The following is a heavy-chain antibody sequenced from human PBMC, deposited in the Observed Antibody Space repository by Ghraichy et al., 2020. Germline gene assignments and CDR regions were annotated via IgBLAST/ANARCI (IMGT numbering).Heavy chain of an antibody. CDR3: ARGDYGDYAHWLDP. CDR2: IYYSGST. Sequence: SETLSLTCTVSGGSISSYYWSWIRQPPGKGLEWIGYIYYSGSTNYNPSLKSRVTISVDTSKNQFSLKLSSVTAADTAVYYCARGDYGDYAHWLDPWGQGTLVTVSS. D-gene: IGHD4-17*01. V-gene: IGHV4-59*01. J-gene: IGHJ5*02. CDR1: GGSISSYY.